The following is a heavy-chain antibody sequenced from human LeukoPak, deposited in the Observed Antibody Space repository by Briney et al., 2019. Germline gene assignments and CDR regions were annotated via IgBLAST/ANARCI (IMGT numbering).Heavy chain of an antibody. CDR2: IHISGTT. J-gene: IGHJ1*01. CDR3: ATYSITGAWAEYFLH. Sequence: SETLSLTCTVSGGSISDYYWSWVRQPAGKGLEWIGRIHISGTTYYNPSLTSRFTMSIDTSKNQFSLKLSSVTAADTAVYYCATYSITGAWAEYFLHWGQGTLVTVSS. D-gene: IGHD2/OR15-2a*01. CDR1: GGSISDYY. V-gene: IGHV4-4*07.